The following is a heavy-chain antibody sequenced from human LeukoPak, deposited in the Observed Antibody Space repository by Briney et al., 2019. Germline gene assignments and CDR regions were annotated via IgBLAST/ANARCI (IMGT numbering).Heavy chain of an antibody. Sequence: SETLSLTCTVSGGSISSSSYYWGWIRQPPGKGLEWIGSIYYSGSTYYNPSLKSRVTISVDTSKNQFSLKLSSVTAADTAVYYCARGTLGYYYYYMDVWGKGTTVTVYS. CDR3: ARGTLGYYYYYMDV. D-gene: IGHD3-16*01. CDR2: IYYSGST. J-gene: IGHJ6*03. V-gene: IGHV4-39*07. CDR1: GGSISSSSYY.